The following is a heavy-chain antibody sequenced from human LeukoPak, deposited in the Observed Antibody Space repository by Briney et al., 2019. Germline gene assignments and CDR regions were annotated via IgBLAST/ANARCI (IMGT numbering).Heavy chain of an antibody. D-gene: IGHD3-3*01. CDR2: ITSGSSYI. J-gene: IGHJ4*02. CDR3: ASDFWSGYYTPMGVNY. Sequence: GGSLRLSCAASGFTFSSYNMNWVRQAPGKGLEWVSSITSGSSYIYYADSVKGRFTISRDNAKNTLYLQMNSLRAEDTAVYYCASDFWSGYYTPMGVNYWGQGTLVTVSS. CDR1: GFTFSSYN. V-gene: IGHV3-21*01.